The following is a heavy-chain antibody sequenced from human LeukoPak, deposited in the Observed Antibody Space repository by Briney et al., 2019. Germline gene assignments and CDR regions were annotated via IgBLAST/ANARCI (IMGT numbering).Heavy chain of an antibody. V-gene: IGHV4-31*03. D-gene: IGHD2-2*01. Sequence: PSQTLSLTCTVSGGSISSGGYYWSWIRQHPGQGLEWIGYIYYSGSTYYNPSLKSRVTISVDTSKNQFSLKLSSVTAADTAVYYCARALIPAAPIDYWGQGTLVTVSS. CDR1: GGSISSGGYY. CDR2: IYYSGST. CDR3: ARALIPAAPIDY. J-gene: IGHJ4*02.